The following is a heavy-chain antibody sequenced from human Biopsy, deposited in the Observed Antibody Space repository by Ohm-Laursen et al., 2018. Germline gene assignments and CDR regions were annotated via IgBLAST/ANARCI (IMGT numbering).Heavy chain of an antibody. J-gene: IGHJ6*02. CDR3: ARTPILIVSAGLVYRHRRHLQGMDV. V-gene: IGHV2-70*11. CDR1: GFSLSARGMC. Sequence: TQTLTLTSTVSGFSLSARGMCVSWIRQAPGKALEWLARVDWDDYKDYSASLQTKLSISKDTSNDQVVLTVNNVDPADTATYYCARTPILIVSAGLVYRHRRHLQGMDVWGQGIAVTVS. D-gene: IGHD6-13*01. CDR2: VDWDDYK.